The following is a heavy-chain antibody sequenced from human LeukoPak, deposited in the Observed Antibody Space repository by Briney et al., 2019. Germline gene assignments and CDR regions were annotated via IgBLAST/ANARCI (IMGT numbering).Heavy chain of an antibody. CDR3: ARGVHSGSYGDYYYGMDV. V-gene: IGHV5-51*01. J-gene: IGHJ6*02. Sequence: GESLKISCKGSGYSFTSYWIGWVRQMPGKGLEWMGIIYPGDSDTRYSPSFQGQVTISADKSISTAYLQWSSLKASDTAMYYCARGVHSGSYGDYYYGMDVWGQGTTVTVSS. D-gene: IGHD1-26*01. CDR1: GYSFTSYW. CDR2: IYPGDSDT.